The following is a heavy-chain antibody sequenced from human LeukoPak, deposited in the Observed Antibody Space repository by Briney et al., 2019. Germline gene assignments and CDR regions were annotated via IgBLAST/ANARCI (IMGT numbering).Heavy chain of an antibody. CDR1: GGSISSGSYY. J-gene: IGHJ3*02. V-gene: IGHV4-61*01. CDR2: IYYSGST. Sequence: PSQTLSLTCTVSGGSISSGSYYWSWIRQPPGKGLEWIGYIYYSGSTNYNPSLKSRVTISVDTSKNQFSLKLSSVTAADTAVYYCARDPSAHRTRSDAFDIWGQGTMVTVSS. D-gene: IGHD1-14*01. CDR3: ARDPSAHRTRSDAFDI.